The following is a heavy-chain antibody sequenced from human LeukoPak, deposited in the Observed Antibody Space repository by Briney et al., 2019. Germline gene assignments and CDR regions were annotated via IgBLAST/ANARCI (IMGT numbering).Heavy chain of an antibody. Sequence: SEPLSLTCALYGGSFSGYYWSWIRQPPGKGLEWIGEINHSGSTNYNTSLKSRVTISVDTSKNQFSLKLSSVTAADTAVYYCARLGATKKYFDWFSLDYWGQGTLVTVSS. D-gene: IGHD3-9*01. CDR1: GGSFSGYY. V-gene: IGHV4-34*01. CDR2: INHSGST. CDR3: ARLGATKKYFDWFSLDY. J-gene: IGHJ4*02.